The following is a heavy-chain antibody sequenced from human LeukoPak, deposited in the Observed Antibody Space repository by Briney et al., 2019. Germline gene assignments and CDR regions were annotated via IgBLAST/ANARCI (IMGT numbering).Heavy chain of an antibody. CDR1: GFTFKTHA. Sequence: GGSLRLSCVVSGFTFKTHAMSWVRQAPGKGLEWVAVIWYDGSNKYYADSVKGRFTISRDNSNNTVYLQMNSLRAEDTAVYYCAKDSDYGDYNLDYWGQGTLVTVSS. J-gene: IGHJ4*02. CDR3: AKDSDYGDYNLDY. D-gene: IGHD4-17*01. CDR2: IWYDGSNK. V-gene: IGHV3-33*06.